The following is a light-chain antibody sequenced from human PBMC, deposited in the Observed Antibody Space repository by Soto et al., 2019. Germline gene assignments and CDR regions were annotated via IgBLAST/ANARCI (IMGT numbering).Light chain of an antibody. V-gene: IGLV2-14*01. J-gene: IGLJ2*01. CDR3: SSYTGNSTLVV. CDR2: EVS. Sequence: QSALTQPASVSGSPGQSITISCTGTSSDVGVFNYVSWYQQHPDKAPKLMIYEVSNRPSGVSNRFSGSKSGNTASLTISGLQAEDEADYYCSSYTGNSTLVVFGGGTQLTVL. CDR1: SSDVGVFNY.